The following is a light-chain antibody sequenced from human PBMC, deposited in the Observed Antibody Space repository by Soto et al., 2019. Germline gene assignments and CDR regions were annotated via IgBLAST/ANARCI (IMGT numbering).Light chain of an antibody. CDR1: QSVSSY. CDR3: QQRSNWPPT. J-gene: IGKJ4*01. V-gene: IGKV3-11*01. CDR2: DAS. Sequence: EIVLTQSPATLSLSPGERATLSCRASQSVSSYLSWYQQKPGQAPRLLIYDASDRATGVPARFSGSGSGTDFTLTISSLESEDFAVYYCQQRSNWPPTFGGGTNVEIK.